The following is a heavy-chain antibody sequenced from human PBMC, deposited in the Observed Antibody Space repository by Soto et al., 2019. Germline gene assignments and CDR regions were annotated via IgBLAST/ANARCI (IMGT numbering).Heavy chain of an antibody. CDR1: GDSINSDKYY. J-gene: IGHJ4*02. CDR3: ARLEGLATISYYFDF. V-gene: IGHV4-39*01. Sequence: QLQLQESGPGLVKPSETLSLTCSVSGDSINSDKYYWGWIRQPPGKGLEWIGSIYFRGNTYYNPSIQTRATISLDKSKSQFSLKLNSVTAADSAVYFCARLEGLATISYYFDFWGQGALVTVSS. D-gene: IGHD3-9*01. CDR2: IYFRGNT.